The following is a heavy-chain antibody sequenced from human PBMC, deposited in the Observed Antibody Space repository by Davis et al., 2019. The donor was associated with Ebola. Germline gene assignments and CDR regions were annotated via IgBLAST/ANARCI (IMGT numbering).Heavy chain of an antibody. CDR2: IGTAGDT. V-gene: IGHV3-13*01. J-gene: IGHJ4*02. D-gene: IGHD4-17*01. CDR1: GFTCSTYD. CDR3: ARAQFGDVVLDY. Sequence: GASLMFSCAASGFTCSTYDRYWVRQTTGKGLEWVSVIGTAGDTYYRGSVKGRFTISRENARNSSYLQMNSLTAGDTAVYYCARAQFGDVVLDYWGQGTLVTVSS.